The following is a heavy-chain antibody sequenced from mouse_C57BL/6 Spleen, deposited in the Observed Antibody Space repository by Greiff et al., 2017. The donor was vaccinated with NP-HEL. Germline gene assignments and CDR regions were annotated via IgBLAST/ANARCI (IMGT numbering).Heavy chain of an antibody. Sequence: EVQLQQSGPELVKPGASVKLSCKASGYTFTDYYMNWVKQSHGKSLEWIGDINPNNGGTSYNEKFKGKATLTVDKSSSTAYMELRSLTSEDSAVYYCARGSWGGEFDYWGQGTPLTVSS. CDR1: GYTFTDYY. V-gene: IGHV1-26*01. D-gene: IGHD1-1*02. CDR2: INPNNGGT. CDR3: ARGSWGGEFDY. J-gene: IGHJ2*01.